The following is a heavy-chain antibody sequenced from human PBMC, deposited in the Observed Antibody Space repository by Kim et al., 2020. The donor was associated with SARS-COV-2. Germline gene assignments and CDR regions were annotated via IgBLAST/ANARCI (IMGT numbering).Heavy chain of an antibody. D-gene: IGHD2-8*01. Sequence: GESLKISCAASGFTVSSNYMSWVRQAPGKGLEWVSVIYSGGSTYYADSVKGRFTISRDNSKNTLYLQMNSLRAEDTAVYYCARNGYYYGMDVWGQGTTVTVSS. CDR1: GFTVSSNY. V-gene: IGHV3-53*01. J-gene: IGHJ6*02. CDR3: ARNGYYYGMDV. CDR2: IYSGGST.